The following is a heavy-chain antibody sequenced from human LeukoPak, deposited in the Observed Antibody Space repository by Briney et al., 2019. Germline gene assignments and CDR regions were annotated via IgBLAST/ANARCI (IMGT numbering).Heavy chain of an antibody. CDR2: MSGSGDNT. V-gene: IGHV3-23*01. J-gene: IGHJ1*01. D-gene: IGHD3-16*01. CDR3: AKGSTPWGTEYFPH. CDR1: GFSFSTSS. Sequence: PGGSLRLSCTASGFSFSTSSMSWVRQAPGKGPEWVAAMSGSGDNTYYADFVKGRLTISRDNYQNTLYLDVRSLRADDTAVYYYAKGSTPWGTEYFPHWSQGSLVTVSS.